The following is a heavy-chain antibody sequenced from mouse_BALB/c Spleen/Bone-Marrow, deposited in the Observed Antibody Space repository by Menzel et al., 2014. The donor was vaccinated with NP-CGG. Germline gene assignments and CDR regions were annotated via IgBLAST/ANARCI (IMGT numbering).Heavy chain of an antibody. Sequence: VQLQESGAELARPGASVKLSCKASGYTFTSYWMQWVKQRPGQGLEWIGAIYPGDGDTRYTQEFKGKATLTADKSSSTAHMQLSSLASEDSAVYYCARFYGYDGMDYWGQGTSVTVSS. J-gene: IGHJ4*01. CDR2: IYPGDGDT. D-gene: IGHD2-2*01. CDR3: ARFYGYDGMDY. V-gene: IGHV1-87*01. CDR1: GYTFTSYW.